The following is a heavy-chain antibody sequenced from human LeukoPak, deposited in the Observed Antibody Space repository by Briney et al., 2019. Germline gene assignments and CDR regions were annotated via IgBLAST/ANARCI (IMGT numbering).Heavy chain of an antibody. CDR3: AKDVRRGVPAAPFDY. D-gene: IGHD2-2*01. J-gene: IGHJ4*02. CDR2: ISGSGGST. Sequence: PGGSLRLSCAASGVTFSSYAMHWVRQAPGKALEWVSAISGSGGSTYYADSVKGRFTISRDNSKNTLYLQMNSLRAEDTAVYYCAKDVRRGVPAAPFDYWGQGTLVTVSS. CDR1: GVTFSSYA. V-gene: IGHV3-23*01.